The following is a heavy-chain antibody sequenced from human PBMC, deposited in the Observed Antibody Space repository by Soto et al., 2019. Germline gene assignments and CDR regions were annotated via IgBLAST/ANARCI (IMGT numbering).Heavy chain of an antibody. CDR2: IDPSDSYT. CDR1: GYSFTSYW. D-gene: IGHD6-13*01. V-gene: IGHV5-10-1*01. J-gene: IGHJ6*02. Sequence: PGESLKISCKGSGYSFTSYWISWVRQMPGKGLEWMGRIDPSDSYTNYSPSFQGHVTISADKSISTAYLQWSSLKASDTAMYYCARLQLGAAAGRSNYYGMDVWGQGTTVTVSS. CDR3: ARLQLGAAAGRSNYYGMDV.